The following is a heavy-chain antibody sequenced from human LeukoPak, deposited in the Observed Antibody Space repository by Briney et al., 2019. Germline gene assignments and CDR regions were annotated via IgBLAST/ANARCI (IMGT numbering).Heavy chain of an antibody. CDR3: TTDSSGWYYFDY. D-gene: IGHD6-19*01. CDR1: GFTFSNAW. J-gene: IGHJ4*02. V-gene: IGHV3-15*01. Sequence: GGSLRLSCEASGFTFSNAWMSWVRQAPGKGLEWVGRIKSKTDGGTTDYAAPVKGRFTISRDDSKNTLYLQMNSLKTEDTAVYYCTTDSSGWYYFDYWGQGTLVTVSS. CDR2: IKSKTDGGTT.